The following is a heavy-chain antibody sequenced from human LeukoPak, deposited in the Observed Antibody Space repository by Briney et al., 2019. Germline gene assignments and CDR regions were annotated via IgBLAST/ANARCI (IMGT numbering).Heavy chain of an antibody. V-gene: IGHV3-30*03. J-gene: IGHJ4*02. D-gene: IGHD6-19*01. CDR1: GFTFNGYS. CDR3: ARSGPNSSGWYFDY. CDR2: ISYDGSNK. Sequence: PGGSLRLSCAASGFTFNGYSMNWVRQAPGKGLEWVAVISYDGSNKYYADSVKGRFTISRDNSKNTLYLQMNSLRAEDTAVYYCARSGPNSSGWYFDYWGQGTLVTAYS.